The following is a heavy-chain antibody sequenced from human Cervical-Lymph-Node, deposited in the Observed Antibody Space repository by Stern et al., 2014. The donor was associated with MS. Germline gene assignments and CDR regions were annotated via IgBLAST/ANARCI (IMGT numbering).Heavy chain of an antibody. Sequence: EVQLVQSGGGLVQPGGSLRLSCVGSGFTFRNYAMHWVRKAPGKGLEYVSAITSEGGGTYYAKFVKGRFTISRDNAKNTLYLQMGRLRGDDMAVYYCARGSRWGQGTLVTVSS. J-gene: IGHJ4*02. V-gene: IGHV3-64*01. CDR2: ITSEGGGT. CDR3: ARGSR. CDR1: GFTFRNYA.